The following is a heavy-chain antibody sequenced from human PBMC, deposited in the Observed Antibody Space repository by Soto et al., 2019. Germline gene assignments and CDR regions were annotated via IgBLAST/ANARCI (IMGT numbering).Heavy chain of an antibody. CDR3: ARDRGADYGDFDY. D-gene: IGHD4-17*01. CDR2: ISTPGTSK. Sequence: EVQLVESGGGLVQPGGSLTLSCVASGFTISTYSFNWVRQTPGKGLEWLSYISTPGTSKYYADSIKGRVTVSRDNAKNSLFLHRSSLRKEDTAVYYCARDRGADYGDFDYWGQGTLVTVSS. V-gene: IGHV3-48*02. CDR1: GFTISTYS. J-gene: IGHJ4*02.